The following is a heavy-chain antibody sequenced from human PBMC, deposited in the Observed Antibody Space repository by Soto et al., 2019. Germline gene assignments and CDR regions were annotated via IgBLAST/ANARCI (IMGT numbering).Heavy chain of an antibody. CDR3: ARSSGWYYVDY. Sequence: QVQLVQSGAEVKKPGASVKVSCKASGYTFTSYGSRWVRQAPGQRLEWMGWINAGNGNTKYSQKFQGRVTITRDTSASTAYMELSSLRSEDTAVYYCARSSGWYYVDYWGQGTRVTVSS. D-gene: IGHD3-22*01. V-gene: IGHV1-3*01. J-gene: IGHJ4*02. CDR2: INAGNGNT. CDR1: GYTFTSYG.